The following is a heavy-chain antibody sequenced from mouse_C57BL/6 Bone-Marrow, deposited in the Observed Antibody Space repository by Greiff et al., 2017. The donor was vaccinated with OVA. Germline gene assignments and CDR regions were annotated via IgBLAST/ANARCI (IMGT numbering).Heavy chain of an antibody. CDR2: IDPNSGGT. V-gene: IGHV1-72*01. Sequence: QVQLQQPGAELVKPGASVKLSCKASGYTFTSYWMHWVKQRPGRGLEWIGRIDPNSGGTKYNEQFKSKATLTVDKPYSTAYLQLSSLTSEDSAVYYCAEEYYSNLWYFDVWGTGTTVTVSS. D-gene: IGHD2-5*01. J-gene: IGHJ1*03. CDR1: GYTFTSYW. CDR3: AEEYYSNLWYFDV.